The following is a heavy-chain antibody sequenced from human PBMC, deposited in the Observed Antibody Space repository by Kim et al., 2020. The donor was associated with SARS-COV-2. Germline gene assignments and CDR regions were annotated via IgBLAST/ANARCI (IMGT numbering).Heavy chain of an antibody. CDR2: MNPSSGGT. Sequence: ASVKVSCKASGYTFTSYDINWVRQATGQGLEWMGWMNPSSGGTGYAQKFQGRVTMTRNTSISTAYMELSSLRSEDTAVYYCARAQLGYYYDSSGYFKDYWGQGTLVTV. CDR1: GYTFTSYD. CDR3: ARAQLGYYYDSSGYFKDY. J-gene: IGHJ4*02. D-gene: IGHD3-22*01. V-gene: IGHV1-8*01.